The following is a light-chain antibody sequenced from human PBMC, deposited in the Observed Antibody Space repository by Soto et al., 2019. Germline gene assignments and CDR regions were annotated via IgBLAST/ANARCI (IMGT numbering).Light chain of an antibody. Sequence: QSVLTQPPSASGTPGQRVTISCSGISSNIGSSTVHWYQQLPGTAPKLLIHRSDQRPSGVPDRFSGSKSGTSASLAISGLQSEDEADYYCAAWDEALNGHVFGTGTKVTGL. CDR3: AAWDEALNGHV. CDR2: RSD. CDR1: SSNIGSST. J-gene: IGLJ1*01. V-gene: IGLV1-44*01.